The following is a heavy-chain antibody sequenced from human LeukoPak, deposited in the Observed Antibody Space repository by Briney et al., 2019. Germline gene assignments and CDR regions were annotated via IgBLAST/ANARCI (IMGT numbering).Heavy chain of an antibody. V-gene: IGHV4-34*01. J-gene: IGHJ4*02. CDR3: PRGQDVTYYFDY. CDR1: GGSFSGYY. Sequence: SETLSLTCAVYGGSFSGYYWSWIRQPPGKGLVWIGEINHSGSTNYNPSLKSRVTISVDTSKNQFSLKLSSVTAADTAVYYCPRGQDVTYYFDYWGQGTLVTVSS. D-gene: IGHD3-16*01. CDR2: INHSGST.